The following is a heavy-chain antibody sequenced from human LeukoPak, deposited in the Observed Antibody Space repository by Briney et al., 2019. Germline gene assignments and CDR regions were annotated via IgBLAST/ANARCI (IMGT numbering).Heavy chain of an antibody. V-gene: IGHV1-69*04. J-gene: IGHJ5*02. Sequence: ASVKVSCKASGGTFGSYAISWVRQAPGQGLEWMGRIIPILGIANYAQKFQGRVTITADKSTSTACMELSSLRSEDTAVYYCARESSAAKVNWFDPWGQGTLVTVSS. CDR1: GGTFGSYA. CDR3: ARESSAAKVNWFDP. D-gene: IGHD6-19*01. CDR2: IIPILGIA.